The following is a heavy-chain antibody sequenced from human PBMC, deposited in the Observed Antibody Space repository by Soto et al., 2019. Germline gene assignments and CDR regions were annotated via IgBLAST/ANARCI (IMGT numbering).Heavy chain of an antibody. V-gene: IGHV4-39*01. Sequence: SETLSLTCAVSGGSISSGGYSWGWIRQPPGKGLEWIGSIYYSGSTYYNPSLKSRVTISVDTSKNQFSLKLSSVTAADTAVFYCARASVYYYYGMDVWGQGTTVTVPS. CDR1: GGSISSGGYS. CDR3: ARASVYYYYGMDV. CDR2: IYYSGST. J-gene: IGHJ6*02.